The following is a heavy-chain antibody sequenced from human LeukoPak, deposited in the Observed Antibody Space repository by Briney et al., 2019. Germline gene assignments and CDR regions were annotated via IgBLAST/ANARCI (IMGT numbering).Heavy chain of an antibody. CDR1: GGSFSGYY. J-gene: IGHJ6*03. CDR2: INHSGST. D-gene: IGHD1-14*01. Sequence: SETLSLTCAVYGGSFSGYYWSWIRQPPGKGLEWIGEINHSGSTNYNPSLKSRVTISVDTSKNQFSLKLSSVTAADTAVYYCARRLIPGLHYYYYYMDVWGKGTTVTVSS. CDR3: ARRLIPGLHYYYYYMDV. V-gene: IGHV4-34*01.